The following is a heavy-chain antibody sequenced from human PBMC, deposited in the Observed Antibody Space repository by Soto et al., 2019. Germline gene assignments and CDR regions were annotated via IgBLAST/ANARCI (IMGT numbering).Heavy chain of an antibody. CDR2: IIPIFGTA. D-gene: IGHD4-17*01. J-gene: IGHJ6*02. CDR1: TFSSYA. CDR3: ARGVMTTVTTFSYYYYGMDV. V-gene: IGHV1-69*01. Sequence: TFSSYAISWVRQAPGQGLEWMGGIIPIFGTANYAQKFQGRVTITADESTSTAYMELSSLRSEDTAVYYCARGVMTTVTTFSYYYYGMDVWGQGTTVTVSS.